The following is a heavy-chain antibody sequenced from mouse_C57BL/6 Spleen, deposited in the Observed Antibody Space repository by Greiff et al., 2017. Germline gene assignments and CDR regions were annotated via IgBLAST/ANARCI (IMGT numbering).Heavy chain of an antibody. V-gene: IGHV1-72*01. J-gene: IGHJ4*01. CDR2: IDPNSGGT. D-gene: IGHD4-1*01. Sequence: VQLVESGAELVKPGASVKLSCEASGYTFTSYWMHWVKQRPGRGLEWIGRIDPNSGGTKYNEKFKSKATLTVDKPSSPAYMQLSSLTSEDSAVYYCARRANWDSYYAMDYWGQGTSVTVAS. CDR1: GYTFTSYW. CDR3: ARRANWDSYYAMDY.